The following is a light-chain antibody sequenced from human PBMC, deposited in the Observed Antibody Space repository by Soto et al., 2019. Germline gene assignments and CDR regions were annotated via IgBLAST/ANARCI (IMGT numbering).Light chain of an antibody. CDR1: SSDVGRYNT. V-gene: IGLV2-14*01. CDR2: EVT. Sequence: QSALTVAAAVSGSPGQTITISCTGTSSDVGRYNTVSWYQHHPGKAPKLIIYEVTHRPAGISDRFSASKSGNTASLTISGLQAEDEADYYCNSLRVNHLYVFGSGTKVTVL. CDR3: NSLRVNHLYV. J-gene: IGLJ1*01.